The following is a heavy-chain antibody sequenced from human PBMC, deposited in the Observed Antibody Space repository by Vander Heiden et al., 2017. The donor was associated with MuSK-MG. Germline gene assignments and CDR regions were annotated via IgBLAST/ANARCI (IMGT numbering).Heavy chain of an antibody. J-gene: IGHJ4*02. D-gene: IGHD4-17*01. Sequence: VQLVESGGGLVQPGRSLRLSCTASGFTFGDHAMSWFRQAPGKGLEWVGFMRSKAYGGTTQYAAAVKGRFIISRDDSKNIAYLQMKSMKTEDTAVYYYSREAAYGDLFDYWGQGTLVTVSS. CDR2: MRSKAYGGTT. CDR3: SREAAYGDLFDY. V-gene: IGHV3-49*03. CDR1: GFTFGDHA.